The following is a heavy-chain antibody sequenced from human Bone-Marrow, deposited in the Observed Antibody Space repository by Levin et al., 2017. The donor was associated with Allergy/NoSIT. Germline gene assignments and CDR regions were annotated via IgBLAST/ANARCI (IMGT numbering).Heavy chain of an antibody. V-gene: IGHV1-8*02. CDR3: ATARGATEFDS. J-gene: IGHJ4*02. Sequence: RASVKVSCRASGGSLSSYDINWVRQATGQGLEYMGWMSRNSGNTGYAQKFQGRITMARDSATDTFYMKLTSLRSGDAAMYFCATARGATEFDSWGQGTLLTVSS. CDR2: MSRNSGNT. D-gene: IGHD1-26*01. CDR1: GGSLSSYD.